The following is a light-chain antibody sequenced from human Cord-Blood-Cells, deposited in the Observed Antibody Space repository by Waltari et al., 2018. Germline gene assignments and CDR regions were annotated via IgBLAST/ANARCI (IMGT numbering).Light chain of an antibody. CDR2: EGS. V-gene: IGLV2-23*01. Sequence: QSALTQPASVSGSPGQSITISCTGTSSDVGSYNLVSWYQQNPGKAPKLLIYEGSKRPSGVAKRCSVSKSVNTASLTISGLQAEDEADYYCCSYAGSSTYVFGTGTKVTVL. CDR3: CSYAGSSTYV. J-gene: IGLJ1*01. CDR1: SSDVGSYNL.